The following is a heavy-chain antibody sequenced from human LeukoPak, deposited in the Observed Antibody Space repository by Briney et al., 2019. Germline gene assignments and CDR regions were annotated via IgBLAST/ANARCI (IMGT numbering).Heavy chain of an antibody. CDR2: ISGSGGST. CDR3: AKEDYVWGSYRRYYFDF. Sequence: GGSLRLSCAASGFSFSISAMSWVRQAPGKGLEWVSGISGSGGSTYYADSVEGRFTISRDNSKNTLYLQMNSLRAEDTAVYYCAKEDYVWGSYRRYYFDFWGQGTLVTVSS. CDR1: GFSFSISA. J-gene: IGHJ4*02. V-gene: IGHV3-23*01. D-gene: IGHD3-16*02.